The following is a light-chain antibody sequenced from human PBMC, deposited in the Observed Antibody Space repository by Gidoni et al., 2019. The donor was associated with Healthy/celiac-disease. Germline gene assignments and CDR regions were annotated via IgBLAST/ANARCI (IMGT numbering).Light chain of an antibody. V-gene: IGKV1-5*01. J-gene: IGKJ4*01. CDR2: DAS. CDR3: QQYNSYPLT. Sequence: DIHMTQSPSTLSASVGDRVTITCRASQSISSWLAWYQQKPGKAPKLLIYDASSLESGVPSRFSGSGSGTEFTLTIRSLQPDDFATYYCQQYNSYPLTFGGGTKVEIK. CDR1: QSISSW.